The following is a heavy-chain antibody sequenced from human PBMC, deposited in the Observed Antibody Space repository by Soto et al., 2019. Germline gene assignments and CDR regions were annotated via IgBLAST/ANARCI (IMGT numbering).Heavy chain of an antibody. Sequence: GASVKVSCKASGYTFTSYYMHWVRQAPGQGLEWMGIINPSGGSTSYAQKFQGRVTMTRDTSTSTVYMELSSLRSEDTAVYYCARWYHDSSGYYENWFDPWGQGTLVTVS. J-gene: IGHJ5*02. CDR2: INPSGGST. D-gene: IGHD3-22*01. CDR1: GYTFTSYY. CDR3: ARWYHDSSGYYENWFDP. V-gene: IGHV1-46*01.